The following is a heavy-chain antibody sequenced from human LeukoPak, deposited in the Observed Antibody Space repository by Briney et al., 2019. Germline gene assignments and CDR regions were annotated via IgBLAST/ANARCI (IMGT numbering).Heavy chain of an antibody. CDR2: IYPGDSDT. D-gene: IGHD2/OR15-2a*01. CDR3: ARRDFTSDHFDY. CDR1: EFTFTTYW. V-gene: IGHV5-51*01. J-gene: IGHJ4*02. Sequence: GESLKISCKGSEFTFTTYWIGWVRQMPGRGLGWMGIIYPGDSDTRYSPSFQGQVTISADKSISTAYLQWSSLKASDTAIYYCARRDFTSDHFDYWGQGTLVTLSS.